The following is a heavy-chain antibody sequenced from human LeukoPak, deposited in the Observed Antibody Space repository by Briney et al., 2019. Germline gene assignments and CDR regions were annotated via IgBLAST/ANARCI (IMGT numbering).Heavy chain of an antibody. CDR2: IRSDGTT. D-gene: IGHD4-17*01. Sequence: GGSLRLSCAASGFIASNKYMSWVRQATGKGLERVLTIRSDGTTDYADSVKGRFTISRDDSKNTLYLQMNSLRGEDTAVYSCARRRGGYGEGELDYWGQGTLVTVSS. V-gene: IGHV3-66*04. CDR1: GFIASNKY. J-gene: IGHJ4*02. CDR3: ARRRGGYGEGELDY.